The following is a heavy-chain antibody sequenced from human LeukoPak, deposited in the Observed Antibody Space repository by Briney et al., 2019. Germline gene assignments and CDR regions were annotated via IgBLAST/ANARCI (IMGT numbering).Heavy chain of an antibody. CDR2: INPNSGGT. V-gene: IGHV1-2*02. CDR3: ARGWSGSYYSHYYYYMDV. J-gene: IGHJ6*03. CDR1: GYTFTGYY. D-gene: IGHD1-26*01. Sequence: ASVKVSCKASGYTFTGYYMHWVRQAPGQGLEWMGWINPNSGGTNCAQKFQGRVTMTRDTSISTAYMELSRLRSDDTAVYYCARGWSGSYYSHYYYYMDVWGKGTTVTVSS.